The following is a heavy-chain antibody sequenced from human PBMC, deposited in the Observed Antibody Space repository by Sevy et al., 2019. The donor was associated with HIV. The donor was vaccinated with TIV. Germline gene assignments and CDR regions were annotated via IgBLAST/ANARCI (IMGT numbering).Heavy chain of an antibody. D-gene: IGHD2-2*01. CDR1: GFTFSSYT. V-gene: IGHV3-21*01. CDR2: ITGGSSYI. J-gene: IGHJ4*02. CDR3: ARDGGGSSTSCRLDFDG. Sequence: GGSLRLSCAASGFTFSSYTMNWVRQAPGKGLEWVSSITGGSSYIYYADSVKGRFTISRDNAKKSLYLQMNSLRAEDTAVYYSARDGGGSSTSCRLDFDGWGQGSLVTVSS.